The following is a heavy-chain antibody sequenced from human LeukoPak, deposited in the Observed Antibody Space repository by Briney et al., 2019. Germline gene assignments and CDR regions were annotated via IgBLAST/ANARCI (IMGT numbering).Heavy chain of an antibody. CDR1: GGSFSGYY. Sequence: SETLSLTCAVYGGSFSGYYWSWIRQPPGKGLEWIGEINHSGSTNYNPSLKSRVTISVDTSKNQFSLKLSSVTAADTAVYYCARGHRNYYYDSPNYRCWGQGTLVTVSS. J-gene: IGHJ4*02. D-gene: IGHD3-22*01. V-gene: IGHV4-34*01. CDR3: ARGHRNYYYDSPNYRC. CDR2: INHSGST.